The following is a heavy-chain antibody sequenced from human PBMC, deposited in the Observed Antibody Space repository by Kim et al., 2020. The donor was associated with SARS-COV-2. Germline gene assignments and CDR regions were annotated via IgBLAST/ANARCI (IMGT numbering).Heavy chain of an antibody. D-gene: IGHD6-25*01. CDR3: VRGWGASGGWNPHDF. CDR2: IDWDGTST. CDR1: GFRFDEYG. V-gene: IGHV3-20*04. Sequence: GGSLRLSCAASGFRFDEYGMNWVRQAPGKGLEWVAGIDWDGTSTGYIDSVKGRFTISRDNAYYSLHLQMDSLRAEDTASYYCVRGWGASGGWNPHDFWGQGTLVIVSS. J-gene: IGHJ4*02.